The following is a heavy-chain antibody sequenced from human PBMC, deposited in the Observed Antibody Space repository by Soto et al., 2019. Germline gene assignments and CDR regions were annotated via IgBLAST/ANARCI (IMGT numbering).Heavy chain of an antibody. Sequence: QVQLQESGPGLVKPSETLSLTCTVSGGSVSSGSYYWSWIRQPPGKGLEWIGYIYYSGSTNYNPSLKSRVTISVDTCKNQFSLKLSSVTAADTAVYYCERDTLLGRIDYWGQGTLVTVSS. J-gene: IGHJ4*02. CDR2: IYYSGST. D-gene: IGHD1-26*01. CDR1: GGSVSSGSYY. CDR3: ERDTLLGRIDY. V-gene: IGHV4-61*01.